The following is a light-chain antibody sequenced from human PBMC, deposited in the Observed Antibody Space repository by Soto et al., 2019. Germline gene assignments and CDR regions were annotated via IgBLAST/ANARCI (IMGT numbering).Light chain of an antibody. J-gene: IGKJ1*01. CDR3: QQYYSNPPWT. CDR1: QSVLSSSNNQNY. CDR2: WTS. Sequence: DIVMTQSPDSLAVSLGERATINCRSSQSVLSSSNNQNYLAWYQQKPGLPPKLLIYWTSTRESGVPDRFSGSESWTDFSHTISSLQAEDVAVYYCQQYYSNPPWTFGQGNKVEIK. V-gene: IGKV4-1*01.